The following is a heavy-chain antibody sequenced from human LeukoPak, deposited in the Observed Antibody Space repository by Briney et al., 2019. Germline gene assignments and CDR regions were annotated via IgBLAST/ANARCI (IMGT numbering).Heavy chain of an antibody. V-gene: IGHV3-11*01. Sequence: PGGSLELPCAASGFTFNHYYMGWVRQAPGKGLDWISYIIRGSNTIYYEDSVRGRFTIPSDDARNSLYLQMNSLRAQDTAVYFRSRPSLSAYDGDAFDIWGQGTMVTVSS. CDR1: GFTFNHYY. CDR2: IIRGSNTI. J-gene: IGHJ3*02. CDR3: SRPSLSAYDGDAFDI. D-gene: IGHD5-12*01.